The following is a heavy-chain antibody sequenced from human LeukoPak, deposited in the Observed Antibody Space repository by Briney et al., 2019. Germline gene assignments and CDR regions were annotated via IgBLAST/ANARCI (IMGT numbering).Heavy chain of an antibody. J-gene: IGHJ4*02. V-gene: IGHV5-51*01. CDR1: GYSFTSYW. D-gene: IGHD3-10*01. Sequence: GESLKISCKGSGYSFTSYWIGWVRQMPGKGLEWMGIIYPGDSDTRYSPSFQGQVTISADKPISTAYLQWSSLKASDTAMYYCARHLYYGSGRPGPFDYWGQGTLVTVSS. CDR2: IYPGDSDT. CDR3: ARHLYYGSGRPGPFDY.